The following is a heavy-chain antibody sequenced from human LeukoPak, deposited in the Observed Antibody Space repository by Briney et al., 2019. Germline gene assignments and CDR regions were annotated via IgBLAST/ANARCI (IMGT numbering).Heavy chain of an antibody. D-gene: IGHD1-26*01. V-gene: IGHV3-21*01. J-gene: IGHJ4*02. CDR3: AREPSIVGATDY. CDR2: ISSSSNYI. Sequence: GGSLRLSCAASGFTFSSYSMNWVRQAPGKGLEWVSSISSSSNYIYYADSVKGRFTISRDNAKNSLYLQMNSLRAEDTAVYYCAREPSIVGATDYWGQGTLVTVSS. CDR1: GFTFSSYS.